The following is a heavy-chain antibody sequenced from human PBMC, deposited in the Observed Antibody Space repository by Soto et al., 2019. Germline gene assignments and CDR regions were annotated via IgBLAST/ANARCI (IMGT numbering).Heavy chain of an antibody. CDR3: ERYSLKYQGAIDY. CDR1: GFTLSHYG. V-gene: IGHV3-30*03. CDR2: ISYDGSNK. D-gene: IGHD2-2*01. Sequence: HVQFVESGGGVVQPGRSLRLSCAASGFTLSHYGIHWVRQAPGKGREWLAVISYDGSNKHYADSVKGRFTVSRYNSKNTLYLQLNSLRAEATAVYFCERYSLKYQGAIDYWGQGTLVTVSS. J-gene: IGHJ4*02.